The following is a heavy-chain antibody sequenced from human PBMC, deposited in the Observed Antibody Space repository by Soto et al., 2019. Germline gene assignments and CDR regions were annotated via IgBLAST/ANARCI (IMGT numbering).Heavy chain of an antibody. Sequence: LGGSLRLSCAASDFTFTRYSMNWVRQAPGKGLEWVSSISSTTNYIYYADSMKGRFTVSRDNAKNSVYLEMNSLSAEDTALYYCARESEDLTSNFDYWGRGTLVTVSS. J-gene: IGHJ4*02. CDR1: DFTFTRYS. CDR3: ARESEDLTSNFDY. V-gene: IGHV3-21*01. CDR2: ISSTTNYI.